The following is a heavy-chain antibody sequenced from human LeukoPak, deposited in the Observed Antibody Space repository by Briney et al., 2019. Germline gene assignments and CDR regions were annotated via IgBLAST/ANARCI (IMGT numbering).Heavy chain of an antibody. V-gene: IGHV3-66*01. CDR1: GFTVSDNY. J-gene: IGHJ4*02. CDR2: IYSGGST. D-gene: IGHD5-24*01. CDR3: ARDFMATITDY. Sequence: GGSLRLSCAASGFTVSDNYMSWVRQAPGKGLEWVSVIYSGGSTYYADSVKGRFTISRDNSKNTLYLQMNSLRAEDTAVCYCARDFMATITDYWGQGTLVTVSS.